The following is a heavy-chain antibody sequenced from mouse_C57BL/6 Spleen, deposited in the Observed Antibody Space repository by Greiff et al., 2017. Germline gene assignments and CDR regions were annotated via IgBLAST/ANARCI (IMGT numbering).Heavy chain of an antibody. CDR2: IDPSDSYT. J-gene: IGHJ2*01. V-gene: IGHV1-69*01. CDR3: ARYNYGSSYGWFDY. Sequence: VQLQQPGAELVMPGASVKLSCKASGYTFTSYWMHWVKQRPGQGLEWIGEIDPSDSYTNYNQKFKGKSTLTVDKSSSTAYMQLSSLTSEDSAVYYCARYNYGSSYGWFDYWGKGTTLTVSS. D-gene: IGHD1-1*01. CDR1: GYTFTSYW.